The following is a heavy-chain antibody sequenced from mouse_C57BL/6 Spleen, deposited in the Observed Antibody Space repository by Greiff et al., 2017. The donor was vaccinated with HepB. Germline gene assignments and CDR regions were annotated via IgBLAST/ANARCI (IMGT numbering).Heavy chain of an antibody. CDR1: GYTFTDYE. D-gene: IGHD2-4*01. V-gene: IGHV1-15*01. Sequence: ESGAELVRPGASVTLSCKASGYTFTDYEMHWVKQTPVHGLEWIGAIDPETGGTAYNQKFKGKAILTADKSSSTAYMELRSLTSEDSAVYYCTRDDYDWYFDVWGTGTTVTVSS. CDR2: IDPETGGT. CDR3: TRDDYDWYFDV. J-gene: IGHJ1*03.